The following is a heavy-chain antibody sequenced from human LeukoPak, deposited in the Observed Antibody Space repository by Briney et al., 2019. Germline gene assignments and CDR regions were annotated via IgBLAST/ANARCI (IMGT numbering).Heavy chain of an antibody. D-gene: IGHD6-13*01. CDR3: ARDLYSSRTNDAFVI. CDR1: GGSIRSTSYY. V-gene: IGHV4-39*07. Sequence: SETLSLTCTVSGGSIRSTSYYWGWIRQPPGKGLEWIGSIYYSGSTYYNPSLKSRVTIPVDTSKNQISLKLSSVTAADTAVYYCARDLYSSRTNDAFVIWGQGTMVTVSS. J-gene: IGHJ3*02. CDR2: IYYSGST.